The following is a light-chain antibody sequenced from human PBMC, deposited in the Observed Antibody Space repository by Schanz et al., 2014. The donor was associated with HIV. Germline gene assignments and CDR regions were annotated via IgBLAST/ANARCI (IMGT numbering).Light chain of an antibody. J-gene: IGKJ1*01. V-gene: IGKV3-20*01. CDR2: GAS. CDR1: QSVSSSY. Sequence: EIVLTQSPGTLSLSPGERATLSCRASQSVSSSYLAWYQQKPGQAPRLLIYGASSRATGIPDRFSGSGSGTDFTLTISRLEPEDFATYYCQQYNSNPRAFGQGTKVEIK. CDR3: QQYNSNPRA.